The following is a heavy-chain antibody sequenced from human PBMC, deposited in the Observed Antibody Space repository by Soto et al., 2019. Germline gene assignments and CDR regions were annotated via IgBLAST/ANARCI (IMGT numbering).Heavy chain of an antibody. CDR1: GFTFSSYA. CDR3: ASDRRPVVAALIDD. V-gene: IGHV3-30-3*01. D-gene: IGHD2-15*01. J-gene: IGHJ4*02. CDR2: ISYDGSNK. Sequence: QVQLVESGGGVVQPGRSLRLSCAASGFTFSSYAMHWVRQATGKGLEWVAVISYDGSNKYYADSVKGRFTISRDNSNNTLYLQMNSLRAEDTAVYYCASDRRPVVAALIDDWGQGALVTVAA.